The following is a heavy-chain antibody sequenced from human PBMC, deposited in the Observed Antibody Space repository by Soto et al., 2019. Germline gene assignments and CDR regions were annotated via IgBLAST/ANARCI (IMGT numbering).Heavy chain of an antibody. Sequence: QVQLQQWGAGLLKPSETLSLTCAVYGGSFSGYQWSWIRQTPGKGLEWIGEINDSGNINYNPSLKSRVTIFLDTPKKQISLKLGSVTAADTAVYYCARGLVLWLGELSRRGGYYYDMDVGGKGTTVIVSS. CDR3: ARGLVLWLGELSRRGGYYYDMDV. CDR2: INDSGNI. D-gene: IGHD3-10*01. V-gene: IGHV4-34*01. J-gene: IGHJ6*03. CDR1: GGSFSGYQ.